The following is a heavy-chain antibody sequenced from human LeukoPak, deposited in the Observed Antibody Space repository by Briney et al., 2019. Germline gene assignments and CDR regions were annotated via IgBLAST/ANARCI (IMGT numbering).Heavy chain of an antibody. D-gene: IGHD3-10*01. Sequence: GGSLRLSCAASGFTVSSNYMSWVRQAPGKGLEWVSVIYSGGRTDYAGSVKGRFTISRDNSKNTLYLQMNSLRAEDTAMYYCAREREGVRSAFDIWGQGTMVTVSS. CDR3: AREREGVRSAFDI. CDR1: GFTVSSNY. CDR2: IYSGGRT. V-gene: IGHV3-53*01. J-gene: IGHJ3*02.